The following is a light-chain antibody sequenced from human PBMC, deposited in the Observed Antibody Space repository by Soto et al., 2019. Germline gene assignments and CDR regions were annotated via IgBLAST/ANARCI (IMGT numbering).Light chain of an antibody. Sequence: EIVLTQSPATLSLSPGGRATLSCRASQSVSSFLAWYQQKPGQAPRLLIYDASNRATGIPARFSGSGSGTDFTLTISSLEPEDFALYYCQQRSSWPRTFGQGTKVDIK. CDR2: DAS. CDR1: QSVSSF. V-gene: IGKV3-11*01. CDR3: QQRSSWPRT. J-gene: IGKJ1*01.